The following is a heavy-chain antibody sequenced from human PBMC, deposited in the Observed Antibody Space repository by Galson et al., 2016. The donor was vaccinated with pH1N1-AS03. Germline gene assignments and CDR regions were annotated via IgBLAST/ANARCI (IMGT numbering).Heavy chain of an antibody. CDR2: IWYDGSTK. V-gene: IGHV3-33*08. CDR1: GFSFNTYG. Sequence: SLRLSCAASGFSFNTYGMHWVRQAPGKGLEWVAVIWYDGSTKYYGDSVKGRFIISRDNSRNTVYLQMKSLRAEDTAVYYCARADSGRGFDYWGQGTLVTVSS. D-gene: IGHD1-26*01. CDR3: ARADSGRGFDY. J-gene: IGHJ4*02.